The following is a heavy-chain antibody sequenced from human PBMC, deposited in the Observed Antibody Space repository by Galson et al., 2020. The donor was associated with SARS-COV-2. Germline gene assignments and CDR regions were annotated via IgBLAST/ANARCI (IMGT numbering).Heavy chain of an antibody. CDR2: IYVSGST. J-gene: IGHJ4*02. V-gene: IGHV4-4*07. Sequence: ASETLSLTCTVSGGSISSDYWTWIRQPAGKGLEWIGRIYVSGSTNYNPSLKSRVTLSVDTSKNQFSLRLSSVTAADTAVYYCAILKYYYFSGGHQSALGGYQPALDYWGQGSLVTISS. CDR1: GGSISSDY. CDR3: AILKYYYFSGGHQSALGGYQPALDY. D-gene: IGHD3-22*01.